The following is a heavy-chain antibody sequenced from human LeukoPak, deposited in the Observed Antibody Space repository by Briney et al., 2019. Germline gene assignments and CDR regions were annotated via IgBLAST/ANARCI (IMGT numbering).Heavy chain of an antibody. D-gene: IGHD4-17*01. CDR2: ISSSSSYI. CDR3: ARTLTTVTTDAFDI. CDR1: GFTFSSYR. J-gene: IGHJ3*02. Sequence: PGGSLRLSCAASGFTFSSYRMTWVRQAPGKGLEWVSSISSSSSYIYYADSVKGRFTIYRDNAKNSLYLQMNSLRAEDTAVYYCARTLTTVTTDAFDIWGQGTMVTVSS. V-gene: IGHV3-21*01.